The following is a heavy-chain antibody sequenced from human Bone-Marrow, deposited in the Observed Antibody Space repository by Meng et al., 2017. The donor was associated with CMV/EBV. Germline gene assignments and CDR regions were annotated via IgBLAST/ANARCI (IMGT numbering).Heavy chain of an antibody. CDR1: GFTFSTYW. Sequence: GESLKISCVASGFTFSTYWMSWVRQAPGKGLEWVSAISGSGGSTYYADSVKGRFTISRDNSKNTLYLQMNSLRAEDTAVYYCAKDIRAAARLRAHIGNYGMDVWGQGTTVTVSS. V-gene: IGHV3-23*01. CDR2: ISGSGGST. CDR3: AKDIRAAARLRAHIGNYGMDV. D-gene: IGHD6-6*01. J-gene: IGHJ6*02.